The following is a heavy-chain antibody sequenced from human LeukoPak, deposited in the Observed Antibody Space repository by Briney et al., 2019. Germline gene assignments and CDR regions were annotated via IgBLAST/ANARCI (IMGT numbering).Heavy chain of an antibody. Sequence: VASVKVSCKASGYTFTSYYMHWVRQAPGQGPEWMGIINPSGGSTSYAQKFQGRVTMTRDTSTSTVYMELSSLRSEDTAVYYCARVNRITGTTKGSSFDPWGQGTLVTVSS. J-gene: IGHJ5*02. V-gene: IGHV1-46*01. CDR1: GYTFTSYY. CDR2: INPSGGST. CDR3: ARVNRITGTTKGSSFDP. D-gene: IGHD1-7*01.